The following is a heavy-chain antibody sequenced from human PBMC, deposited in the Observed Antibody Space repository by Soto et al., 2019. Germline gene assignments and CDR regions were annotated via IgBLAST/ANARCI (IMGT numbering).Heavy chain of an antibody. CDR1: GFTFSSYA. CDR3: AREIQRYFDWLSMSDYYYYYGMDV. Sequence: GGSLRLSCAASGFTFSSYAMHWVRQAPGKGLEWVAVISYDGSNKYYADSVKDRFTISRDNSKNTLYLQMNSLRTEDTAVYYCAREIQRYFDWLSMSDYYYYYGMDVWGQGTTVTVSS. CDR2: ISYDGSNK. D-gene: IGHD3-9*01. J-gene: IGHJ6*02. V-gene: IGHV3-30-3*01.